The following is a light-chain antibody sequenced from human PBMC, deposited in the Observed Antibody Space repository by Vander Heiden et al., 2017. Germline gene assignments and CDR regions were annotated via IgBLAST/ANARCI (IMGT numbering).Light chain of an antibody. V-gene: IGLV1-44*01. CDR2: RSN. CDR1: SSNIGTHT. Sequence: QSVLTQPPSASGTPGQGVTLSCSGTSSNIGTHTVTWYQQLPGTAPKLLMYRSNQRPSGVPDRFSGSNSGTSASLAISGLQSEDEADYYCAAWDDSLNGVVFGGGTKLTVL. CDR3: AAWDDSLNGVV. J-gene: IGLJ2*01.